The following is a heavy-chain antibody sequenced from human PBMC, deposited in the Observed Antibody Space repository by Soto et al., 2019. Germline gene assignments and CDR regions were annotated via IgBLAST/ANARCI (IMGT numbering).Heavy chain of an antibody. CDR2: IWYDGSKK. J-gene: IGHJ3*02. CDR3: ARDPTLGAFDI. CDR1: GFTFSSYG. D-gene: IGHD3-3*02. V-gene: IGHV3-33*01. Sequence: GGSLRLSCAASGFTFSSYGMHWVRQAPGKGLEWVAVIWYDGSKKYNANSVKGRFTISRDNSKNTLYLQMNSLRAEDTAVYYCARDPTLGAFDIWGQGTMVTVSS.